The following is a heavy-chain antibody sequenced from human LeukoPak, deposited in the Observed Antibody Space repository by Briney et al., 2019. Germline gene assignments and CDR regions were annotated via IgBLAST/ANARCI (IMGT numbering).Heavy chain of an antibody. D-gene: IGHD6-13*01. V-gene: IGHV3-7*04. CDR2: IKQDGSEK. Sequence: GGSLRLSCAASGFTFSSYWMSWVRQAPGKGLEWVANIKQDGSEKYYVDSVKGRFTISRDNAKNSLYLQMNSLRAEDTAVYYCARGYSSSWFRDYYYYGMDVWGQGTTVAVSS. CDR1: GFTFSSYW. CDR3: ARGYSSSWFRDYYYYGMDV. J-gene: IGHJ6*02.